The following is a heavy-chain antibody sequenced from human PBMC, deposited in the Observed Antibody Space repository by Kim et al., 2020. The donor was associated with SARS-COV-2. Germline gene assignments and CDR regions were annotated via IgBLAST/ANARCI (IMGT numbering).Heavy chain of an antibody. V-gene: IGHV4-34*01. CDR3: ARAKLGGRDSYSNYRPTMDV. CDR1: GGSFSGYY. J-gene: IGHJ6*02. Sequence: SETLSLTCAVYGGSFSGYYWSWIRQPPGKGLEWIGEINHSGSTNYNPSLKSRVTISVDTSKNQFSLKLSSVTAADTAVYYCARAKLGGRDSYSNYRPTMDVWGHGTTVTVSS. D-gene: IGHD4-4*01. CDR2: INHSGST.